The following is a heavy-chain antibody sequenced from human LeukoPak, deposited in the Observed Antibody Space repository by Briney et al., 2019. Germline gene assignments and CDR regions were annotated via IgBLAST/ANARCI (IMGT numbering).Heavy chain of an antibody. V-gene: IGHV3-30-3*01. Sequence: PGGSLRLSGAAPGFTFSSYTIHWVRQAPGKGLEWVTIISYDGSNKYYADSVKGRFTISRDNSKNTLYLQMTSLRAEDTAVYYCARGGQGYDLNWFDPWGQGTLVTVSS. CDR2: ISYDGSNK. D-gene: IGHD3-3*01. CDR3: ARGGQGYDLNWFDP. J-gene: IGHJ5*02. CDR1: GFTFSSYT.